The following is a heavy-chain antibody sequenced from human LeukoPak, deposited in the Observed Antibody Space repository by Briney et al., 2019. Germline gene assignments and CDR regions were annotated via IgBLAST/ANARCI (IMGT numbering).Heavy chain of an antibody. Sequence: ASETLSLTCTVSGGSISSSSYYWSWIRQPAGKGLEWLGRFYSSGSTNYNPSLKSRVTISVDTSKNQFSLKLTSVTAADTAVYYCARVDGSCSGGSCPSGNWFDPWGQGTLVTVSS. D-gene: IGHD2-15*01. CDR3: ARVDGSCSGGSCPSGNWFDP. CDR1: GGSISSSSYY. V-gene: IGHV4-61*02. J-gene: IGHJ5*02. CDR2: FYSSGST.